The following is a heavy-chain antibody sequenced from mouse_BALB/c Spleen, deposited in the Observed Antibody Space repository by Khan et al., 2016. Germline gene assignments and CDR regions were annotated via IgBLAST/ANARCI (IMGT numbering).Heavy chain of an antibody. J-gene: IGHJ4*01. Sequence: EVELVESGGDLVKPGGSLKLSCAASGFTFSTYGMSWVRQTPDKRLEWVATINNGGTYTYYPDSIRGRFTISRDNAKNTLSLQMNSLKSEDTAMYYCARRIYYDYENYSMDYWGQGTSVTVSS. CDR3: ARRIYYDYENYSMDY. V-gene: IGHV5-6*01. CDR2: INNGGTYT. D-gene: IGHD2-4*01. CDR1: GFTFSTYG.